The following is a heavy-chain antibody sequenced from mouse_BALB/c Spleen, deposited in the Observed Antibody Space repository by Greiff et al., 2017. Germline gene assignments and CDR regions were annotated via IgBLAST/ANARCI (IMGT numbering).Heavy chain of an antibody. V-gene: IGHV5-17*02. CDR1: GFTFSSFG. D-gene: IGHD2-1*01. CDR3: ARGGNSVAY. CDR2: ISSGSSTI. J-gene: IGHJ3*01. Sequence: EVQLVESGGGLVQPGGSRKLSCAASGFTFSSFGMHWVRQAPEKGLEWVAYISSGSSTIYYADTVKGRFTISRDNPKNTLFLQMTSLRSEDTAMYYCARGGNSVAYWGQGTLVTVSA.